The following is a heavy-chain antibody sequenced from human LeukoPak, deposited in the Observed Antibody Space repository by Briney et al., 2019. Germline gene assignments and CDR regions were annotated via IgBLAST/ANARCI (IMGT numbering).Heavy chain of an antibody. CDR3: ARDLGQYYDTSDNWFDP. D-gene: IGHD3-22*01. V-gene: IGHV3-74*01. CDR2: INSDGINT. J-gene: IGHJ5*02. CDR1: GFTFSSYG. Sequence: GGSLRLSCAASGFTFSSYGMSWVRQAPGKGLEWVSRINSDGINTSYADSVKGRFTISRDNAKNTLNLQMNSLRAEDTAVYYCARDLGQYYDTSDNWFDPWGQGTLVTVSS.